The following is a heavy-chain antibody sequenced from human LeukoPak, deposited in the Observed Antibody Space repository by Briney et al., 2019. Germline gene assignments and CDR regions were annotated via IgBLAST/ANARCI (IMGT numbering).Heavy chain of an antibody. Sequence: SETLSLTCTVSGGSISSGSYYWSWIRQPAGKGLEWIGRIYTSGSTNYNPSLKSRVTISVDTSKNQFSLKLSSVTAADTAVYYCARARVTIFGVADAFDIWGQGTTVTVSS. CDR3: ARARVTIFGVADAFDI. J-gene: IGHJ3*02. CDR1: GGSISSGSYY. CDR2: IYTSGST. V-gene: IGHV4-61*02. D-gene: IGHD3-3*01.